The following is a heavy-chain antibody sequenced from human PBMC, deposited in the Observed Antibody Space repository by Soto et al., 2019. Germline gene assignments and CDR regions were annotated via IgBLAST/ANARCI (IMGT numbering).Heavy chain of an antibody. D-gene: IGHD3-3*01. CDR2: VSGGGGST. CDR1: GFTFSSYA. V-gene: IGHV3-23*01. Sequence: EVQLLESGGGLVQPGGSLRLSCAASGFTFSSYAMSWVRQAPGKGLEWVSVVSGGGGSTYYADSVKGRFTISRDNSKDTLYLQMNSLRAEDTAVYYCAKSNRNREKDFLYYYYMDVWGKGTTVTVSS. J-gene: IGHJ6*03. CDR3: AKSNRNREKDFLYYYYMDV.